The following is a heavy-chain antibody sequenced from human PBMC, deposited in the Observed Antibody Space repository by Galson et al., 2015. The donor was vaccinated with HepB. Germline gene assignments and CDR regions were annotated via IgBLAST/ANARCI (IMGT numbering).Heavy chain of an antibody. CDR1: GFTFSIYG. V-gene: IGHV3-33*01. Sequence: SLRLSCAASGFTFSIYGMHWVRQAPGKGLEWVATIWFDGSNKYYADSVKGRFTISRDNSKNTLYLQLNSLRAEDTAVYYCARCGETGGSAAYWGQGTLVTVSS. CDR3: ARCGETGGSAAY. D-gene: IGHD7-27*01. J-gene: IGHJ1*01. CDR2: IWFDGSNK.